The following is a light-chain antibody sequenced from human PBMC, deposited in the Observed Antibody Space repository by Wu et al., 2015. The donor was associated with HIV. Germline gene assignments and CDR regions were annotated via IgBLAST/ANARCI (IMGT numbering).Light chain of an antibody. Sequence: EIVLTQSPGTLSLSPGERATLSCRASQNVNSNYLAWYQQRPGQAPRLLIYGASTRATGIPDRFSGSESGADFTLTISRLEPEDFAVYYCQHYGSSGLTFGGGTEVEIK. CDR1: QNVNSNY. CDR2: GAS. CDR3: QHYGSSGLT. V-gene: IGKV3-20*01. J-gene: IGKJ4*01.